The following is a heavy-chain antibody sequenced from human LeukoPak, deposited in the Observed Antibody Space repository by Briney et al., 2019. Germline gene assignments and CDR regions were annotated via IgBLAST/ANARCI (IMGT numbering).Heavy chain of an antibody. J-gene: IGHJ4*02. CDR2: ISYDGSNK. V-gene: IGHV3-30-3*01. CDR3: ARPAQVATIVSY. D-gene: IGHD5-12*01. CDR1: GFTFSSYA. Sequence: PGRSLRLSCAASGFTFSSYAMHWVRQAPGKGLEWVAVISYDGSNKYYADSVKGRFTISRDNSKNTLYLQMNSLRAEDTAVYYCARPAQVATIVSYWGQGTLVTVSS.